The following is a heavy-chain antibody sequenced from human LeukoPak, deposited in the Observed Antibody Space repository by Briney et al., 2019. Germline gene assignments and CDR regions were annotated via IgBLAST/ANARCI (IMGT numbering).Heavy chain of an antibody. D-gene: IGHD4-17*01. CDR1: GFTVSSNY. V-gene: IGHV3-53*01. CDR2: IYSGGST. CDR3: ARYGNYGDYVDY. Sequence: GGSLRRSCAASGFTVSSNYMSWVRQAPGKGLEWVSVIYSGGSTYYADSVKGRFAISRDNSKNTLYLQMNSLRAEDTAVYYCARYGNYGDYVDYWGQGTLVTVSS. J-gene: IGHJ4*02.